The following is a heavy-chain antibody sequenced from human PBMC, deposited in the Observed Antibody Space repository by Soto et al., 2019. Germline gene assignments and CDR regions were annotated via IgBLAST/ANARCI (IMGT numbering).Heavy chain of an antibody. D-gene: IGHD6-6*01. J-gene: IGHJ6*02. V-gene: IGHV3-21*01. CDR3: ARDSSSSYYYYGMDV. Sequence: EVQLVESGGGLVKPGGSLRLACAASGFTFSSYSMNWVRQAPGKGLEWVSSISSSSSYIYYADSVKGRFTISRDNAKNSLELQMNSLRAEDKAVYYCARDSSSSYYYYGMDVWGQGTTVTVSS. CDR1: GFTFSSYS. CDR2: ISSSSSYI.